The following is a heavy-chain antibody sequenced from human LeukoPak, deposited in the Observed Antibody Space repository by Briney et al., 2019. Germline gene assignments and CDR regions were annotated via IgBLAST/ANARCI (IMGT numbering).Heavy chain of an antibody. CDR1: GFTFSSYS. V-gene: IGHV3-21*01. J-gene: IGHJ4*02. Sequence: GGSLRLSCAASGFTFSSYSMNWVRQAPGKGLEWVSSIGSSSSSMYYTDSVKGRFTISRDNAKNSLYLQMNSLRAEDTAVYYCARENLAGFDYWGQGTLVTVSS. CDR2: IGSSSSSM. CDR3: ARENLAGFDY.